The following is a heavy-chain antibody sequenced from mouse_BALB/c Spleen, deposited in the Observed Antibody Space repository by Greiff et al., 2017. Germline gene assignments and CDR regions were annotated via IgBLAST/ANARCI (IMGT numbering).Heavy chain of an antibody. D-gene: IGHD1-1*01. Sequence: DVQLQESGPGLVKPSQSLSLTCTVTGYSITSDYAWNWIRQFPGNKLEWMGYISYSGSTSYNPSLKSRISITRDTSKNQFFLQLNSVTTEDTATYYCARAVVEGYYAMDYWGQGTSVTVSS. CDR3: ARAVVEGYYAMDY. J-gene: IGHJ4*01. V-gene: IGHV3-2*02. CDR2: ISYSGST. CDR1: GYSITSDYA.